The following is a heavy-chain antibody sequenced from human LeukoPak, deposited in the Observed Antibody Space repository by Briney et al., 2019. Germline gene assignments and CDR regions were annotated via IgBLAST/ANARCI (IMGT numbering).Heavy chain of an antibody. V-gene: IGHV3-30*18. CDR1: GFTFSNYG. Sequence: GRSLRLSCAASGFTFSNYGMHWVRQAPGKGLEWVAVISYDGSDKYYADSVKGRFTISRDISKHTLYLQMSSLRPEDTAVYYCAKDLHGDTDDWGQGTLVTVSS. D-gene: IGHD4-17*01. CDR3: AKDLHGDTDD. CDR2: ISYDGSDK. J-gene: IGHJ4*02.